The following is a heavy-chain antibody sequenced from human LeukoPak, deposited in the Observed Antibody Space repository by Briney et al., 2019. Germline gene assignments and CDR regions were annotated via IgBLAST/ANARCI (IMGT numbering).Heavy chain of an antibody. CDR2: IDSSGST. CDR3: ARDRGSFDVDY. V-gene: IGHV4-39*07. J-gene: IGHJ4*02. CDR1: GGSISSSDYY. Sequence: SETLSLTCSVSGGSISSSDYYWGWIRQPPGKGLEWIGSIDSSGSTYYIPSLKSRITISADTSKNQFSLMLSSVTAADTAVYHCARDRGSFDVDYWGPGTLVTVTS. D-gene: IGHD3-9*01.